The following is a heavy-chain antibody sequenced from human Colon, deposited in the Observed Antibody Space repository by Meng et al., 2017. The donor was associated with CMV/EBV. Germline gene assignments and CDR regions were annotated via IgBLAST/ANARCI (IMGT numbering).Heavy chain of an antibody. CDR2: IGGTGGKT. Sequence: GGSLRLSCTASGFSVSRNYMNWVRQAPGKGLEWVAIIGGTGGKTDHAGSVKGRFIVSRDNSKNTLYLQMNSLRVEDTAVYYCAKDGLSYCNGDCYHYSDFWGQGTLVTVSS. V-gene: IGHV3-53*01. CDR1: GFSVSRNY. J-gene: IGHJ4*02. D-gene: IGHD2-21*01. CDR3: AKDGLSYCNGDCYHYSDF.